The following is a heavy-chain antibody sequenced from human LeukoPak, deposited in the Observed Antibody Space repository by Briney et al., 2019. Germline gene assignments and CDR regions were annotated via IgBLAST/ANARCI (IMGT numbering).Heavy chain of an antibody. D-gene: IGHD3-10*01. Sequence: ASVKVSCKAYGYTFTSYGINWLRQAPGQGPEWMGWISAYNGNTKYAQNLQGRVTMTTDTSTSTAYMELRSLRSDDTAVYYCARAPLLWFGESFDPWGQGTLVTVSS. CDR2: ISAYNGNT. V-gene: IGHV1-18*01. CDR3: ARAPLLWFGESFDP. J-gene: IGHJ5*02. CDR1: GYTFTSYG.